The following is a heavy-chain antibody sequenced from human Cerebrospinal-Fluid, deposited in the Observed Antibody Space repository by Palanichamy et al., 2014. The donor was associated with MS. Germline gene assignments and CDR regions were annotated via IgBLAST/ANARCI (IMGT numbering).Heavy chain of an antibody. CDR1: GGSISGGGYS. V-gene: IGHV4-30-4*07. Sequence: QVKLQQSGPGLVKPSQTLSLTCAVSGGSISGGGYSWSWIRQPPGKGLEWIGYIFDNGNTYYNLSLKSRVTISIDTSKNQFSLKQSSVTAADTAVYYCARVHRGWTGYFGVRREPSHYGLDVWGQGTTVTVSS. CDR3: ARVHRGWTGYFGVRREPSHYGLDV. D-gene: IGHD3/OR15-3a*01. CDR2: IFDNGNT. J-gene: IGHJ6*02.